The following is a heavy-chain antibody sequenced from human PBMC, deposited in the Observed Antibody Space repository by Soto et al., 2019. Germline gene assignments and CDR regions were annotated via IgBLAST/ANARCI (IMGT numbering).Heavy chain of an antibody. CDR1: GTPITNTNW. CDR2: IYHSGGT. D-gene: IGHD3-3*01. V-gene: IGHV4-4*02. J-gene: IGHJ4*02. CDR3: AKRTLRRLRFVETH. Sequence: QVQLQESGPGLVKPSGTLPLTGAFSGTPITNTNWWSWVPQPPGKGLKWFGEIYHSGGTNYNPSCKSRVTMSVDKSKNQFSLNLTSVTAADTAVYYCAKRTLRRLRFVETHWGQGTLVTVSS.